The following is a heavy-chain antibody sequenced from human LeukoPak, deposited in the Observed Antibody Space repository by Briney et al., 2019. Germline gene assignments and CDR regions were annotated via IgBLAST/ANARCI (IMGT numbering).Heavy chain of an antibody. CDR1: GFTFSSYS. CDR2: INHSGST. CDR3: ASRLRRELFDY. D-gene: IGHD4-23*01. Sequence: PGGSLRLSCAASGFTFSSYSMNWIRQPPGKGLEWIGEINHSGSTNYNPSLKSRVTILVDTSKNQFSLKLSSVTAADTAVYYCASRLRRELFDYWGQGTLVTVSS. V-gene: IGHV4-34*01. J-gene: IGHJ4*02.